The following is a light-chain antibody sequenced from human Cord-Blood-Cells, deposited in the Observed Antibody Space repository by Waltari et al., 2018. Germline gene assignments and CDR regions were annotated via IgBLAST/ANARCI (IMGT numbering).Light chain of an antibody. V-gene: IGKV2-29*02. J-gene: IGKJ2*01. CDR3: MQGIHLPYT. Sequence: DIVMTQTPLSLSVTPGQPASISCKSSQSLLHSDGKTYLYWYLQKPGQSPQLLIYEVSSRCSGVPDRVSGSGSGTDFTLKISRVEAEDVGVYYCMQGIHLPYTFGQGTKLEIK. CDR1: QSLLHSDGKTY. CDR2: EVS.